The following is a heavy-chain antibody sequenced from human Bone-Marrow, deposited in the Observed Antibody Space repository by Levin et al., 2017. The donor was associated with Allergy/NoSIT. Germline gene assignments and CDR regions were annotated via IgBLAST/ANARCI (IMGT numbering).Heavy chain of an antibody. CDR3: ARESVYYGSGSWIDC. CDR2: IYYPGNT. V-gene: IGHV4-31*02. CDR1: GESVSSSGFY. Sequence: SQTLSLTCTVSGESVSSSGFYWTWIRQYPGKGLEWIGHIYYPGNTSYNPSLKSRVSISEDRSKNQFSLKLDSVSAADTAVYYCARESVYYGSGSWIDCWGQGTLVTVSS. D-gene: IGHD3-10*01. J-gene: IGHJ4*02.